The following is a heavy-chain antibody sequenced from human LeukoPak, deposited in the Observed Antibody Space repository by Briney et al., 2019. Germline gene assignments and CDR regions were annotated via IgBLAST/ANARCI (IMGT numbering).Heavy chain of an antibody. V-gene: IGHV3-23*01. CDR3: ARGFRPGASNSPFDY. D-gene: IGHD4/OR15-4a*01. CDR2: ISGSGGST. CDR1: RFTFSSYA. Sequence: GGSLRLSCAASRFTFSSYAMSWVRQAPGKGLEWVSAISGSGGSTYYADSVKGRFTISRDNSKNTLYLQMNSLRAEDTAVYYCARGFRPGASNSPFDYWGQGTQVTVSS. J-gene: IGHJ4*02.